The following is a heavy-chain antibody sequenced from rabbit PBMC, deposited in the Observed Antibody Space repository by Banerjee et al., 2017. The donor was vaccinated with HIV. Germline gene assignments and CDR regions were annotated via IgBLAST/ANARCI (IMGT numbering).Heavy chain of an antibody. V-gene: IGHV1S40*01. CDR1: GFSFSSSYY. J-gene: IGHJ4*01. D-gene: IGHD1-1*01. CDR2: IYTGSSGNI. Sequence: QSLEESGGDLVKPGASLTLTCTASGFSFSSSYYMCWVRQAPGKGLEWIACIYTGSSGNIYYASWAKGRFTITKTSSTTVTLQLTSLTAADTATYFCARKDVGNRGYSSRLDLWGQGTLVTVS. CDR3: ARKDVGNRGYSSRLDL.